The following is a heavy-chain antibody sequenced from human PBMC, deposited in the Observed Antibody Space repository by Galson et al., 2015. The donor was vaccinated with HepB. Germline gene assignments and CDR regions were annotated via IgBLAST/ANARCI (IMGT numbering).Heavy chain of an antibody. Sequence: SLRLSCAASGFTFSSYWMSWVRQTPGKGLEWVANIKQDGSEKYYVDSVKGRFTISRDNAKNSLYLQMNSLRAEDTAVYYCARGDYDFWSGYSYWGQGTLVTVSS. D-gene: IGHD3-3*01. CDR3: ARGDYDFWSGYSY. J-gene: IGHJ4*02. V-gene: IGHV3-7*01. CDR1: GFTFSSYW. CDR2: IKQDGSEK.